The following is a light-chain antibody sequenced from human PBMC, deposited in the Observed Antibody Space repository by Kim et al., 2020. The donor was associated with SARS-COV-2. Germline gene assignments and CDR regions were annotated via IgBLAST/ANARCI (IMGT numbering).Light chain of an antibody. V-gene: IGLV3-21*04. Sequence: SYELTQPPSVSVTPGKTARITCGGNNIGSKSEHWYQQKPGQAPVLVIYYDSDRPSGIPERFSGSNSGNTATLTISRVEAGDEADYYCQVWDSSSDHPVFG. CDR1: NIGSKS. J-gene: IGLJ2*01. CDR3: QVWDSSSDHPV. CDR2: YDS.